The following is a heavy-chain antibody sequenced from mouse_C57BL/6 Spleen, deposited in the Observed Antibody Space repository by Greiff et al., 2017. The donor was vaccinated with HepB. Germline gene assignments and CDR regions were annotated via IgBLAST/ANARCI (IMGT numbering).Heavy chain of an antibody. CDR1: GFTFTDYY. CDR3: ARYGRGYYFDY. CDR2: IRNKANGYTT. J-gene: IGHJ2*01. Sequence: EVKVEESGGGLVQPGGSLSLSCAASGFTFTDYYMSWVRQPPGKALEWLGFIRNKANGYTTEYSASVKGRFTISRDNSQSILYLQMNALRAEDSATYYCARYGRGYYFDYWGQGTTLTVSS. V-gene: IGHV7-3*01. D-gene: IGHD1-1*01.